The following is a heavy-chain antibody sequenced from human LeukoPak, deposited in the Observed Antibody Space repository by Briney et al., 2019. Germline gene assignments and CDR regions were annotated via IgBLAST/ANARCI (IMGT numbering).Heavy chain of an antibody. CDR2: IYSGGST. V-gene: IGHV3-66*01. J-gene: IGHJ4*02. D-gene: IGHD2-15*01. CDR3: ARVKWRWETNYFDY. CDR1: GFTVSSNY. Sequence: GGSLRLSCAASGFTVSSNYMSWVRQAPGKGLEWVSVIYSGGSTYYADSVKGRFTISRDNSKNTLYLQMNSLRAEDTAVYYCARVKWRWETNYFDYWGQGTLVTVSS.